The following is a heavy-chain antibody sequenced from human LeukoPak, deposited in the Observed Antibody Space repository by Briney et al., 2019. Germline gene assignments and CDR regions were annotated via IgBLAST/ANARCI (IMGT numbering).Heavy chain of an antibody. CDR1: GYTFTGYY. V-gene: IGHV1-2*02. CDR2: INPNSGGT. CDR3: ARDNQRDWARCYYYYMDV. J-gene: IGHJ6*03. Sequence: GASVKVSCKASGYTFTGYYMHWVRQAPGQGLEWMGWINPNSGGTNYAQKFQGRVTMTRYTSISTAYMELSRLRSDDTAVYYCARDNQRDWARCYYYYMDVWGKGTTVTVSS. D-gene: IGHD2-21*01.